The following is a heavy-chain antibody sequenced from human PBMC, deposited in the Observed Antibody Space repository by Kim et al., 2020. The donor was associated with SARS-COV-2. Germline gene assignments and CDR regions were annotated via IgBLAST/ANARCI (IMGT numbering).Heavy chain of an antibody. Sequence: GGSLRLSCGASGFTFSMSSMAWVRQAPGKGLEWVSCISGSGSSTYYADSVKGRFTISRDNSKNTLYLQMNSLRAEDTAVYYCAKEEQQLVKYWGQGTLVTVSS. J-gene: IGHJ4*02. CDR2: ISGSGSST. D-gene: IGHD6-13*01. V-gene: IGHV3-23*01. CDR1: GFTFSMSS. CDR3: AKEEQQLVKY.